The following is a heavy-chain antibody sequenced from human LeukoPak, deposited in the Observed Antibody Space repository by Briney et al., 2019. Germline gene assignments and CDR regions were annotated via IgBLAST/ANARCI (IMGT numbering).Heavy chain of an antibody. Sequence: GGSLRLSCAASRFTFSAYSMNWVRQAPGRGLEWVSYISGTGTDIYYRDSVKGRFTISRDNAKNSLFLHMTNLRAEDMAVDYCVRNDGDNAFDILGQGTMVTVSS. J-gene: IGHJ3*02. V-gene: IGHV3-48*01. D-gene: IGHD4-17*01. CDR2: ISGTGTDI. CDR3: VRNDGDNAFDI. CDR1: RFTFSAYS.